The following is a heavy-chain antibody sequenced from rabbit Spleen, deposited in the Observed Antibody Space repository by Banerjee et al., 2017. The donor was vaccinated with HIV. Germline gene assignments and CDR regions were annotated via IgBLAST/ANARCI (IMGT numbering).Heavy chain of an antibody. V-gene: IGHV1S40*01. D-gene: IGHD1-1*01. CDR1: GFSFGSSYW. J-gene: IGHJ4*01. CDR3: ARDLPGVIGWNFNL. CDR2: INSFTGRP. Sequence: QSLEESGGDLVKPGASLTLTCTASGFSFGSSYWICWVRQAPGKGLEWIASINSFTGRPVYATWVNGRFTISKASWTTVTLHMTGLTAADTATYFCARDLPGVIGWNFNLWGPGTLVTVS.